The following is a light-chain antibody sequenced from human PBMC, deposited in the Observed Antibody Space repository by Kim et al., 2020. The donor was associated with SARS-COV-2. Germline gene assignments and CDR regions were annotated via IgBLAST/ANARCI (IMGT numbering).Light chain of an antibody. CDR2: QDT. Sequence: SWSPRKTASILCSGDKLGDKYAFWYQQKPGQSPVLVIYQDTKRPSGIPERFSGSNSGNTATLTISGTQAMDEADYYCQAWDSSTVVFGGGTKLTVL. V-gene: IGLV3-1*01. CDR3: QAWDSSTVV. J-gene: IGLJ2*01. CDR1: KLGDKY.